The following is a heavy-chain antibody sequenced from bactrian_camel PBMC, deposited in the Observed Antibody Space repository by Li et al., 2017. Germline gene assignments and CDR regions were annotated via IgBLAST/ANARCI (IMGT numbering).Heavy chain of an antibody. D-gene: IGHD2*01. CDR2: IWAGGDST. Sequence: QLVESGGGSAQAGGSLRLSCAASVRSVQLMAWFRQAPGKGLEWVSTIWAGGDSTHYSDSVKGRFTISRDNAENTLYLQMNSLATDDTANYYCVRILLGYTRVFSYWGQGTQVTVS. CDR3: VRILLGYTRVFSY. V-gene: IGHV3S29*01. J-gene: IGHJ6*01. CDR1: VRSVQL.